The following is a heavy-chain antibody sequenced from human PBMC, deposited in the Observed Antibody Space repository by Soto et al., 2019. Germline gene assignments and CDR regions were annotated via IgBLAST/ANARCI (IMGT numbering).Heavy chain of an antibody. Sequence: GASVKVSCKASGGTFSSYAISWVRQAPGQGLEWMGGIIPIFGTANYAQKFQGRVTITADESTSTAYMELSSLRSEDTAVYYCARVVASSSSNESDFDYWGQGTLVTVSS. CDR1: GGTFSSYA. CDR2: IIPIFGTA. J-gene: IGHJ4*02. CDR3: ARVVASSSSNESDFDY. V-gene: IGHV1-69*13. D-gene: IGHD6-6*01.